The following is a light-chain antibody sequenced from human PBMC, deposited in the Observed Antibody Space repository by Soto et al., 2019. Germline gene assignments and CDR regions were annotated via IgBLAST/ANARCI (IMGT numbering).Light chain of an antibody. CDR1: QSVSSY. CDR2: GAS. V-gene: IGKV3-20*01. Sequence: EIVLTQSPVTLSLSPGERATLSCRASQSVSSYLAWYQQKPGQGPRLLVYGASNRATGIPDRFSGSGSGTDFTLTISRLEPEDFAVYFCQQFGNSRWTFGQGTKVDIK. J-gene: IGKJ1*01. CDR3: QQFGNSRWT.